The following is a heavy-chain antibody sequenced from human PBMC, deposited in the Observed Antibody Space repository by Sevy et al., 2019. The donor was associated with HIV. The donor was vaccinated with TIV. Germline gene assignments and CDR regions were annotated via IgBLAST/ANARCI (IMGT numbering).Heavy chain of an antibody. Sequence: GGSLRLSCAGSGFTFSSYDMNWVRQAPGKGLEWISYISNSGTAMYYSDSVRGRFTISRDNARRSLYLQMNSLRAEDTAVYYCARDLPPSATTVPHFDCWGQGTLVTVSS. J-gene: IGHJ4*02. CDR1: GFTFSSYD. CDR2: ISNSGTAM. CDR3: ARDLPPSATTVPHFDC. D-gene: IGHD4-17*01. V-gene: IGHV3-48*03.